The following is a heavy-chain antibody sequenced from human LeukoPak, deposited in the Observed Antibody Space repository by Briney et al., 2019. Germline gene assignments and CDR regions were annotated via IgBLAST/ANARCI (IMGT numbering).Heavy chain of an antibody. Sequence: SETLSLTCTVSGGSISSYYWSWLRQPAGKGLEWIGRIYTSGSTNYNPSLKSRVTMSVDTSKNQSSLKLSSVTAADTAVYYCARGLSIAAALNWFDPWGQGTLVTVSS. D-gene: IGHD6-13*01. CDR3: ARGLSIAAALNWFDP. CDR1: GGSISSYY. V-gene: IGHV4-4*07. CDR2: IYTSGST. J-gene: IGHJ5*02.